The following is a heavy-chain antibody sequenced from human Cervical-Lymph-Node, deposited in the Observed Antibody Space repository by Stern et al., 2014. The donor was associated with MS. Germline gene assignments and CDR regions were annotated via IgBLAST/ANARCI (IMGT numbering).Heavy chain of an antibody. D-gene: IGHD3-16*01. J-gene: IGHJ2*01. CDR3: AKDSRGLPRSYYYFDF. V-gene: IGHV3-30*18. Sequence: VQLEESGGGVVQPGRSLRLSCAASGFTFSSYGMHWLRQAPGKGLEWVAVISYDETNKYDGDSVKGRFSISRDNSKNTLFLQLNSLRPEDTAVYYCAKDSRGLPRSYYYFDFWGRGTLVTVSS. CDR1: GFTFSSYG. CDR2: ISYDETNK.